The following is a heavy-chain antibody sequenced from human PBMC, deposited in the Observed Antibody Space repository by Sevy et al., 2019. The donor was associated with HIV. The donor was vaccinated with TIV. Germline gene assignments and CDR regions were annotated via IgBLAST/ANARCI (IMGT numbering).Heavy chain of an antibody. V-gene: IGHV3-21*01. J-gene: IGHJ6*02. Sequence: GGSLRLSCAASGFTFSSYSMNWVRQAPGKGLEWVSSISSSSSYIYYADSVKGRFTISRDNAKNSLYLQMNSLRAEDTAVYYCARGGSGDYYYYGVDVWGQGTTVTVSS. CDR2: ISSSSSYI. D-gene: IGHD3-10*01. CDR3: ARGGSGDYYYYGVDV. CDR1: GFTFSSYS.